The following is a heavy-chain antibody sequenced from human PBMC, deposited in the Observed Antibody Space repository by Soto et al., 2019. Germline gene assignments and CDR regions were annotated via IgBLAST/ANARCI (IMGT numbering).Heavy chain of an antibody. J-gene: IGHJ4*02. CDR3: AKERNSRYSSGSDS. CDR1: GFTFSSCA. Sequence: GGSLRLSCAASGFTFSSCAMGWVRQAPGKGLEWVSSISVNGGSTYYADSVKGRFTISRDNSKNILYLHMISLRAEDTAVYYCAKERNSRYSSGSDSWGQGTLVTVSS. V-gene: IGHV3-23*01. CDR2: ISVNGGST. D-gene: IGHD2-15*01.